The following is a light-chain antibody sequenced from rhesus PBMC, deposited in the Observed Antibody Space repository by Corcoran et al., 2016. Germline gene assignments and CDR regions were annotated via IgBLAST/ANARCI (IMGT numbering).Light chain of an antibody. V-gene: IGKV1-22*01. CDR1: QSISSW. CDR3: QQYSSSPFT. J-gene: IGKJ3*01. CDR2: TAY. Sequence: DIQMNQSPSSLSASVGDTVTTTCRASQSISSWLAWYQPNHGKAPKRLIYTAYSLQSGVPSRFSGIGARTAYTLTISSLQSEDFATYYCQQYSSSPFTFGPGTKLDIK.